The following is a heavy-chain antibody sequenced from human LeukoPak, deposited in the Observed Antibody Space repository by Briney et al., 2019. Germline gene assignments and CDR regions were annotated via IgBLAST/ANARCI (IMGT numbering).Heavy chain of an antibody. D-gene: IGHD1-14*01. CDR1: GFTVSSNY. J-gene: IGHJ5*02. CDR2: IYSGGDT. CDR3: ARGLRSWLDP. V-gene: IGHV3-53*01. Sequence: PGGSLRLSCAASGFTVSSNYMSWVRQAPGKGLEWVSVIYSGGDTYYADSVKGRFTISRDDSKNTLYLQMNSLRAGDTAVYFCARGLRSWLDPWGQGTLVTVSS.